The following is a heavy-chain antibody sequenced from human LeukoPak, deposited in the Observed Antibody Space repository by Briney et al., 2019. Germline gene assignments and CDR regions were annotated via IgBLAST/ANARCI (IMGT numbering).Heavy chain of an antibody. D-gene: IGHD4-11*01. Sequence: PGGSLRLSCAASGFTFSSYSMNWVRQAPGKGLEWVSYISSSSSTIYYADSVKGRFTISRDDAKNSLYLQMNTLRAEDTAVYYCAKQAGTVYSNFDYWGQGTLVTVSS. CDR3: AKQAGTVYSNFDY. CDR2: ISSSSSTI. J-gene: IGHJ4*02. CDR1: GFTFSSYS. V-gene: IGHV3-48*04.